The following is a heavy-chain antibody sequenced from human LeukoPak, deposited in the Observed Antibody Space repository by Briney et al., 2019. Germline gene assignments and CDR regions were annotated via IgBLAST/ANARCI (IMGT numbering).Heavy chain of an antibody. V-gene: IGHV3-33*01. J-gene: IGHJ2*01. Sequence: PGGSLRLYCVASGFTFSDHGLHWVRQAPGKGLEWMAVVWPDGNKKLYADSVKGRFTISKDNPTNTVYLQMNSLRVEDTAIYYCAVVLVPAAVWHFDFWGSGTRVTVSS. CDR1: GFTFSDHG. CDR2: VWPDGNKK. CDR3: AVVLVPAAVWHFDF. D-gene: IGHD2-2*01.